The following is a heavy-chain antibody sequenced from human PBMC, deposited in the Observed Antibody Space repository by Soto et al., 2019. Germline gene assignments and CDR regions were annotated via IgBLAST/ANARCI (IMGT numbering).Heavy chain of an antibody. D-gene: IGHD2-21*02. CDR2: IYWDDDK. CDR3: VQSRCGGDCLQSYSSHSYYGLDV. J-gene: IGHJ6*02. Sequence: QITLKESGPTLVKPTQTLTLTCTFSGLSLSTTGVVVGWIRQPPGKALEWLALIYWDDDKRYSPSLKSRLTITKDTTKNQVVLTMTNMDPVDTATYYCVQSRCGGDCLQSYSSHSYYGLDVWGPGTTVTVSS. V-gene: IGHV2-5*02. CDR1: GLSLSTTGVV.